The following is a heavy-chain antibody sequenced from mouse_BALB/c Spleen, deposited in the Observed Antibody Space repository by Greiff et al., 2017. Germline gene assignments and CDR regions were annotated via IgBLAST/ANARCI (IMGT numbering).Heavy chain of an antibody. CDR3: AREDYGSSYDPFDY. J-gene: IGHJ2*01. D-gene: IGHD1-1*01. CDR1: GFTFSSYA. V-gene: IGHV5-6-5*01. Sequence: EVKLMESGGGLVKPGGSLKLSCAASGFTFSSYAMSWVRQTPEKRLEWVASISSGGSTYYPDSVKGRFTISRDNARNILYLQMSSLRSEDTAMYYCAREDYGSSYDPFDYWGQGTTLTVSS. CDR2: ISSGGST.